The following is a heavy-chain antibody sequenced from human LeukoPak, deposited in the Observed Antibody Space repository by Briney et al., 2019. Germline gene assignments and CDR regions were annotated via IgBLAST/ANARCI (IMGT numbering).Heavy chain of an antibody. Sequence: SETLSLTCAVYGGSFSGYYWSWIRQPPGKGLEWIGEINHSGSTNYNPSLKSRVTISVGTSKNQFSLKLSSVTAADTAVYYCARSGGNWFDPWGQGTLVTVSS. CDR3: ARSGGNWFDP. V-gene: IGHV4-34*01. D-gene: IGHD3-10*01. J-gene: IGHJ5*02. CDR2: INHSGST. CDR1: GGSFSGYY.